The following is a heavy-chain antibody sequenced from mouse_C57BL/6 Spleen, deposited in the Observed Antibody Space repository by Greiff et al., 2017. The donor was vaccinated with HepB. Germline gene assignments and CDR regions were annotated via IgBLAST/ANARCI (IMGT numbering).Heavy chain of an antibody. CDR3: ARQGITTVVANYFDY. V-gene: IGHV5-9*01. Sequence: EVQLQESGGGLVKPGGSLKLSCAASRFTFSSYTMSWVRQTPEKRLEWVATISGGGGNTYYPDSVKGRFTISRDNAKNTLYLQMSSLRSEDTALYYCARQGITTVVANYFDYWGQGTTLTVSS. J-gene: IGHJ2*01. D-gene: IGHD1-1*01. CDR2: ISGGGGNT. CDR1: RFTFSSYT.